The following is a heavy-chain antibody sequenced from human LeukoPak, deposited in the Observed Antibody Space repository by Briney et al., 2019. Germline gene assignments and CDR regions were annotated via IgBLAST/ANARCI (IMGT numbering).Heavy chain of an antibody. CDR1: GGSISSYY. J-gene: IGHJ6*03. D-gene: IGHD3-22*01. CDR2: IYYSGST. Sequence: SETLSLTCTVSGGSISSYYWSWIRQPPGKGLEWIGYIYYSGSTNYNPSLKSRVTISVDKSKNQFSLKLSSVTAADTAVYYCARNAPLAYYYDSSGYDGLYYYYYMDVWGKGTTVTVSS. V-gene: IGHV4-59*12. CDR3: ARNAPLAYYYDSSGYDGLYYYYYMDV.